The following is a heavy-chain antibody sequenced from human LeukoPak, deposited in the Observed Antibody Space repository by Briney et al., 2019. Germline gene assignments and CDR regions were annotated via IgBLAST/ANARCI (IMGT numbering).Heavy chain of an antibody. J-gene: IGHJ1*01. CDR1: GGSISSYY. CDR2: FYYGGST. V-gene: IGHV4-59*01. CDR3: ARADPAEYFQH. Sequence: PSETLSLTCTVSGGSISSYYWSWIRQPPGKGLEWIGYFYYGGSTNYNPFLKSRVTISVDTSKNRFSLKLSSVAAADTAVYYCARADPAEYFQHWGQGTLVTVSS.